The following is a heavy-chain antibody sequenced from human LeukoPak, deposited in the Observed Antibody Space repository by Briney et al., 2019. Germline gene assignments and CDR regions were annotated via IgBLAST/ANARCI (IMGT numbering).Heavy chain of an antibody. J-gene: IGHJ5*02. V-gene: IGHV1-2*02. CDR1: GYTFTGYY. D-gene: IGHD3-10*01. CDR2: INPNSGGT. CDR3: ARVPLWLIPHNWFDP. Sequence: VASVKVSCKASGYTFTGYYMHWVRQAPGQGLEWMGWINPNSGGTNYAQKFQGRVTMTRDTSISTAYMELSRLRSDDTAVYYCARVPLWLIPHNWFDPWGQGTLVTVSS.